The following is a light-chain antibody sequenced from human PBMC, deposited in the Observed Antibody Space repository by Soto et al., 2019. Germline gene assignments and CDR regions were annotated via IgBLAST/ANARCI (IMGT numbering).Light chain of an antibody. CDR2: CAS. CDR3: QQYYTSPMT. V-gene: IGKV4-1*01. J-gene: IGKJ5*01. CDR1: QSVLYSSNNKND. Sequence: DIVMTQSPASLAVSLGERATINCKSTQSVLYSSNNKNDLAWYQQKVGHPPKLLIYCASTREAGVPYRCSGSGSGTDFTLTISSLRTEDVAVYYCQQYYTSPMTFGQGTRVEI.